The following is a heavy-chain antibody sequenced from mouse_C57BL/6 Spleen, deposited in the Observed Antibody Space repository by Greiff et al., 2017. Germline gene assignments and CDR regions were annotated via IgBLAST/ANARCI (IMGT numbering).Heavy chain of an antibody. D-gene: IGHD2-5*01. Sequence: QVQLQQSGAELVKPGASVKMSCKASGYTFTSYWITWVKQRPGQGLEWIGDIYPGSGSTNYNEKFKSKATLTVDTSSSTAYMQLSSLTSEDSAVYYCARGGAYYSNYEDYFDYWGQGTTLTVSS. CDR2: IYPGSGST. V-gene: IGHV1-55*01. J-gene: IGHJ2*01. CDR3: ARGGAYYSNYEDYFDY. CDR1: GYTFTSYW.